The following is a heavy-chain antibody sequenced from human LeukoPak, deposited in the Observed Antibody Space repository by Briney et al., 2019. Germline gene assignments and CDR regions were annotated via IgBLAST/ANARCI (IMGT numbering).Heavy chain of an antibody. Sequence: GFLRLSCAASGFTFSDYYMSWIRQAPGKGLEWVSYISSSGSTIYYADSVKGRFTISRDNSKNTLYLQMNSLRAEDTAVYYCARGFVYTGLDYWGQGTLVTASS. CDR1: GFTFSDYY. CDR2: ISSSGSTI. V-gene: IGHV3-11*04. CDR3: ARGFVYTGLDY. D-gene: IGHD5/OR15-5a*01. J-gene: IGHJ4*02.